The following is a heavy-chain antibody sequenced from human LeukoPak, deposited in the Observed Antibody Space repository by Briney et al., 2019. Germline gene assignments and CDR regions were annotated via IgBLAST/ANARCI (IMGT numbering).Heavy chain of an antibody. CDR2: TYYRSKWYN. J-gene: IGHJ4*02. D-gene: IGHD5-18*01. Sequence: SQTLSLTCAISEDSVSSNSAAWNWIRQSPSRGLEWLGRTYYRSKWYNDYAVSVKSRVTINLDTSKNQFSLQLNSVTPEDTAVYYCAREVDTAMANYYFDYWGQGTLVTVSS. V-gene: IGHV6-1*01. CDR1: EDSVSSNSAA. CDR3: AREVDTAMANYYFDY.